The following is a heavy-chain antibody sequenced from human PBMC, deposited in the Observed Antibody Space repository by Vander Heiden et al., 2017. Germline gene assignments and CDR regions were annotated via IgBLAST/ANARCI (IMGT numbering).Heavy chain of an antibody. CDR2: INHSGST. CDR1: GGSFSGYY. V-gene: IGHV4-34*01. CDR3: ARPYYDSSGKTPG. J-gene: IGHJ4*02. Sequence: QVQLQQWGAGLLKPSETLSLTCAVYGGSFSGYYWSWIRQPPGKGLEWIGEINHSGSTNYNPSLKSRVTISVDTSKNQFSLKLSSVTAADTAVYYCARPYYDSSGKTPGWGQGTLGTVSS. D-gene: IGHD3-22*01.